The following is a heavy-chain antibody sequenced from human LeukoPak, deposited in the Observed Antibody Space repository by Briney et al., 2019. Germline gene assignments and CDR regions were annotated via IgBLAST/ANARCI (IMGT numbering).Heavy chain of an antibody. CDR3: AKVIREVDMSYDY. Sequence: PGGSLRLSCAASGFTVSTNYMNWVRQAPGKGLEWVSAIHYSGGSTYYADSVKGRFTISRDNSKNTLYLQMNSLRAEDTAVYYCAKVIREVDMSYDYWGQGALVAVSS. V-gene: IGHV3-53*01. CDR2: IHYSGGST. J-gene: IGHJ4*02. D-gene: IGHD5-24*01. CDR1: GFTVSTNY.